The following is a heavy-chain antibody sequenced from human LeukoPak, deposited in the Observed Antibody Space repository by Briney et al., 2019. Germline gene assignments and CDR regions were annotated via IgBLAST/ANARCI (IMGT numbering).Heavy chain of an antibody. D-gene: IGHD3-22*01. Sequence: PGLSKVSCKASGGTFSSYAISWVRQAPGQGLEWMGGIIPIFGTANYAQKFQGRVTITADESTSTAYMELSSLRSEDTAVYYCARHVPKTYYYDSSGFFFDYWGQGTLVTVSS. CDR2: IIPIFGTA. CDR1: GGTFSSYA. J-gene: IGHJ4*02. V-gene: IGHV1-69*13. CDR3: ARHVPKTYYYDSSGFFFDY.